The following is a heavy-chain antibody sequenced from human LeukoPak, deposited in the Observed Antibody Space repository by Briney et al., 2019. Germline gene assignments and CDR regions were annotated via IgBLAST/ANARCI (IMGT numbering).Heavy chain of an antibody. CDR3: ARVSSGFGELQFRSYFDL. CDR2: IYISGST. J-gene: IGHJ2*01. D-gene: IGHD3-10*01. CDR1: GVSINDHY. Sequence: PSETLSLTCSVSGVSINDHYWTWVRQPAGRGLEWIGHIYISGSTDYNPSLKSRVTISVDTSKNQFSLKLSSVTAADTAVYYCARVSSGFGELQFRSYFDLWGRGTLVTVSS. V-gene: IGHV4-4*07.